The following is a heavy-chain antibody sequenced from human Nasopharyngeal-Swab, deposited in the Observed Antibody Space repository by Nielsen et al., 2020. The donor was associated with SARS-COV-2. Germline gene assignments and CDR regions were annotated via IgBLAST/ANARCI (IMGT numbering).Heavy chain of an antibody. CDR3: ARDGYSSSSSYYYYYGMDV. D-gene: IGHD6-6*01. J-gene: IGHJ6*02. V-gene: IGHV1-18*01. CDR2: ISAYNGNT. Sequence: WVRQAPGQGLEWMGWISAYNGNTNYAQKLQGRVTMTTDTSTSTAYMELRSLRSDDTAVYYCARDGYSSSSSYYYYYGMDVWGQGTTVTVSS.